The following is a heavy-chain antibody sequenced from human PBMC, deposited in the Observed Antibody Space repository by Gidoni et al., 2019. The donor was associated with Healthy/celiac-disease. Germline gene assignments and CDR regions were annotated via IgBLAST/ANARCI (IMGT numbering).Heavy chain of an antibody. V-gene: IGHV4-59*01. J-gene: IGHJ4*02. CDR1: GGSISSYY. D-gene: IGHD3-22*01. Sequence: QVQLQESGPGLVKPSETLSLTCTVSGGSISSYYWSWIRQPPGKGLEWIGYIYYSGSTNYNPSLKSRVTISVDTSKNQFSLKLSSVTAADTAVYYCARGPPAYYYDSSGYELDKWGQGTLVTVSS. CDR3: ARGPPAYYYDSSGYELDK. CDR2: IYYSGST.